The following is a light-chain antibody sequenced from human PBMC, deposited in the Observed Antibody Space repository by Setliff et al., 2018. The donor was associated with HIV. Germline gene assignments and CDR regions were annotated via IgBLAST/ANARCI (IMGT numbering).Light chain of an antibody. Sequence: QSVLSQPSSASGTPGQRVTISCSGTNSNIGSNNVYWYQQLPGTAPKLVVYGNNQRPSGAPDRFSGSKSGTSASLAISGLQSQDEADYYCAAWDDSLNGHWVFGGGTK. CDR1: NSNIGSNN. CDR2: GNN. V-gene: IGLV1-44*01. CDR3: AAWDDSLNGHWV. J-gene: IGLJ3*02.